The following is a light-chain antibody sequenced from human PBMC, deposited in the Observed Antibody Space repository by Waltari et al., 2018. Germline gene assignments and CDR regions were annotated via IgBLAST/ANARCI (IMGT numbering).Light chain of an antibody. V-gene: IGLV2-14*01. CDR1: SSDVGGYNY. J-gene: IGLJ1*01. CDR2: AVS. Sequence: QSALTQPASVSGSPGQSITISCTGTSSDVGGYNYVSWYQQHPGKAPKLMIYAVSNRPSGGSNRFSGAKSGDTASLTISWLQAEDEADYYCSSYTSSSTFYVFGTGTKVTVL. CDR3: SSYTSSSTFYV.